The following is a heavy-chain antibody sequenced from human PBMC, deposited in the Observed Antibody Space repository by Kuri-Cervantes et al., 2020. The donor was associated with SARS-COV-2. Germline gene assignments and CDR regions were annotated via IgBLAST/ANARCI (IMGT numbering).Heavy chain of an antibody. CDR1: GFTFSTYA. Sequence: GGSLRLSCAASGFTFSTYAMSWVRQAPGKGLEWVAFIRYDGSNKYYADSVKGRFTISRDNSKNTLYLQMNSLRAEDTAVYYCAKDYDFWSGYYNWYYYYGMDVWGQGTTVTVSS. CDR2: IRYDGSNK. J-gene: IGHJ6*02. V-gene: IGHV3-30*02. D-gene: IGHD3-3*01. CDR3: AKDYDFWSGYYNWYYYYGMDV.